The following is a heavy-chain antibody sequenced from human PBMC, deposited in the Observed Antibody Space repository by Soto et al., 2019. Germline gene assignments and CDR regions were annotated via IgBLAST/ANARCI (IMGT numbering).Heavy chain of an antibody. V-gene: IGHV4-30-2*01. J-gene: IGHJ6*02. Sequence: LQLQESGSGLVQPSQTLSLTCTASGGSISTYDYSWSWIRQPPGGGLEWIGSIYQTGRTYVIPSLKSRVTMSLDKSKNQFSLKLTAVTAADTALYYCAREMTIFGVAPGGGLDVWGQGITVTVSS. D-gene: IGHD3-3*01. CDR3: AREMTIFGVAPGGGLDV. CDR2: IYQTGRT. CDR1: GGSISTYDYS.